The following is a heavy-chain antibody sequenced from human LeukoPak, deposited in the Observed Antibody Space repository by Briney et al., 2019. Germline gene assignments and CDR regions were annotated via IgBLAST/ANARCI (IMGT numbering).Heavy chain of an antibody. J-gene: IGHJ4*02. CDR3: ARDSLRYYDNSGQIF. V-gene: IGHV1-18*01. CDR1: GYTFTSYG. Sequence: ASVKVSCKASGYTFTSYGISWVRQAPGQGLEWLGWINPYNGNTNYAQRLQGRVTMTTDTSTSTAYMELRSLRSDDTAVYYCARDSLRYYDNSGQIFWGQGTLVTVSS. D-gene: IGHD3-22*01. CDR2: INPYNGNT.